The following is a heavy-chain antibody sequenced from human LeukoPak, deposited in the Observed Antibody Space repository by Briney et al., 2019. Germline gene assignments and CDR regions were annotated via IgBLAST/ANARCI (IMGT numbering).Heavy chain of an antibody. V-gene: IGHV4-31*02. D-gene: IGHD4-17*01. CDR3: ARSGTVTTWNY. CDR1: GGSISSGGYY. CDR2: IYYSGTT. J-gene: IGHJ4*02. Sequence: SQTLSLTWTVSGGSISSGGYYWSWIRQHPGKGMEWIGCIYYSGTTYYHPSLTSRVAISVDTSKNQFSLKLSSVTAADTAVYYCARSGTVTTWNYWGQGTLVTVSS.